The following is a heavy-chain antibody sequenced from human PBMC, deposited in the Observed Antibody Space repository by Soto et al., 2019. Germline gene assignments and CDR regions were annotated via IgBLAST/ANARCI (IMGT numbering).Heavy chain of an antibody. J-gene: IGHJ4*02. CDR2: IYYSGST. CDR3: ARHVGNSPPGS. V-gene: IGHV4-61*01. CDR1: GGSVSSGSYY. D-gene: IGHD1-26*01. Sequence: SETLSLTCTVSGGSVSSGSYYWSRIRQPPGKGLEWIGYIYYSGSTNYNSSLKSRVTISVDTSKNQFSLKLTSVTAADTAVYHCARHVGNSPPGSWGQGTLVTVSS.